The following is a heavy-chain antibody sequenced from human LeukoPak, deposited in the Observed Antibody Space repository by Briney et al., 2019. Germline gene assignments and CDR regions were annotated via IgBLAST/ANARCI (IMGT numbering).Heavy chain of an antibody. D-gene: IGHD3-22*01. J-gene: IGHJ4*02. Sequence: GGSLRLSCAASGFTFSSYSMNWVRQAPGKGLEWVSSISSSSSYIYYADSVKGRFTISRDNAENTLYLQMNSLRVEDTAVYYCVRSAFHAGSGNYYDYWGQGTLVTVSS. V-gene: IGHV3-21*01. CDR2: ISSSSSYI. CDR1: GFTFSSYS. CDR3: VRSAFHAGSGNYYDY.